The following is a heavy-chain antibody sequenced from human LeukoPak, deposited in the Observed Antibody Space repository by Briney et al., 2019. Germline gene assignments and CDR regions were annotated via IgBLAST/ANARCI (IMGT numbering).Heavy chain of an antibody. D-gene: IGHD3-22*01. CDR3: ARASDSSGSYSGGHI. Sequence: SETLSLTCTVSGGSIANYFWSWIRQSPGKGLEWIGYIYSDGTTKYEDSLRSRVTISMDTSKNQFSLKLMSVTAADTAVYYCARASDSSGSYSGGHIWGQGTMVTVSS. J-gene: IGHJ3*02. V-gene: IGHV4-59*01. CDR1: GGSIANYF. CDR2: IYSDGTT.